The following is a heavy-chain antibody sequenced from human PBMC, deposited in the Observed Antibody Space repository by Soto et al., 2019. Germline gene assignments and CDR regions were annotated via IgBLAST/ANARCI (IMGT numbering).Heavy chain of an antibody. CDR2: FRYDGDA. D-gene: IGHD3-9*01. Sequence: SETLSLTCTVSGASIFNKDVYFGWIRQPPGKGPEWIASFRYDGDAYYNPSLKSRLTTSVDTSKNQLSLKLSSVTDADTAVYYCAKAMTGAKRTFDVWGQGTMVTVSS. CDR1: GASIFNKDVY. CDR3: AKAMTGAKRTFDV. J-gene: IGHJ3*01. V-gene: IGHV4-39*01.